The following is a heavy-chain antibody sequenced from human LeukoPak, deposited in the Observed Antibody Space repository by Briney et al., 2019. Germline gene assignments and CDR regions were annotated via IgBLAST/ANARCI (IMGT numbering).Heavy chain of an antibody. CDR3: ARDMGIVVVPAAIDYYYGMDV. V-gene: IGHV3-33*01. CDR1: GFTFSSYG. Sequence: PGWSLRLSCAASGFTFSSYGMHWVRQAPGKGLEWVAVIWYDGSNKYYADSVKGRFTISRDNSKNTLYLQMNSLRAEDTAVYYCARDMGIVVVPAAIDYYYGMDVWGQGTTVTVSS. CDR2: IWYDGSNK. J-gene: IGHJ6*02. D-gene: IGHD2-2*03.